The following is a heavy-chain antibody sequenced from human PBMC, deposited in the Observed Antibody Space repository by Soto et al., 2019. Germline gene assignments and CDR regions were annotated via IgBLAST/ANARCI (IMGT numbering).Heavy chain of an antibody. Sequence: PGGSLRLSCAASGFTFIRYWMHWVRQAPGKGLVWVSRINSDGSSTSYADSVKGRFTISRDNAKNTLYLQMNSLRAEDTAVYYCARDRGTWVGYSYGYKGGMDVWGQGTTVTVSS. V-gene: IGHV3-74*01. CDR3: ARDRGTWVGYSYGYKGGMDV. CDR1: GFTFIRYW. CDR2: INSDGSST. J-gene: IGHJ6*02. D-gene: IGHD5-18*01.